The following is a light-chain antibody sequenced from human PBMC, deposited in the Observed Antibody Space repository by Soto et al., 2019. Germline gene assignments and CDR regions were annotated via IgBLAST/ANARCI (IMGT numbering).Light chain of an antibody. CDR3: RQYGDFPRFT. CDR2: GAS. J-gene: IGKJ3*01. Sequence: EIVLTQSPGTLSLSPGERATLSCRASQSVRNSYLAWYQQKPGQAPRLLIYGASSRATGVPDRFSGSGSGTDFNLTISRLEPEDFAVYYCRQYGDFPRFTFGPGTKVDLK. V-gene: IGKV3-20*01. CDR1: QSVRNSY.